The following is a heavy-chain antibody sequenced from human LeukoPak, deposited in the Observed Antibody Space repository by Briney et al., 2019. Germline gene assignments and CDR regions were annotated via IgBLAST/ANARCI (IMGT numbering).Heavy chain of an antibody. CDR3: ARGLIGFGELYLDY. V-gene: IGHV4-59*01. CDR2: IYYSGST. D-gene: IGHD3-10*01. CDR1: GGSIGSYY. Sequence: SETLSLTCTVSGGSIGSYYWSWIRQPPGKGLEWIGYIYYSGSTNYNPSLKSRVTISVDTSKNQFSLKLSSVTAADTAVYYCARGLIGFGELYLDYWGQGTLVTVSS. J-gene: IGHJ4*02.